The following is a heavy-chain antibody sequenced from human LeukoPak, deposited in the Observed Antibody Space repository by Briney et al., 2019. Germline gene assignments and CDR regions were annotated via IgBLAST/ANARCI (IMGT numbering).Heavy chain of an antibody. Sequence: PGGSLRLSCAASGFTFSSYGMHWVRQAPGKGLEWVAVIWYDGSNKYYADSVKGRFTISRDNSKNTLYLQMNSLRAEDTAVYYCARGLDSSNGMDVWGKGTTVTVPS. D-gene: IGHD2-2*03. CDR2: IWYDGSNK. CDR1: GFTFSSYG. V-gene: IGHV3-33*01. CDR3: ARGLDSSNGMDV. J-gene: IGHJ6*04.